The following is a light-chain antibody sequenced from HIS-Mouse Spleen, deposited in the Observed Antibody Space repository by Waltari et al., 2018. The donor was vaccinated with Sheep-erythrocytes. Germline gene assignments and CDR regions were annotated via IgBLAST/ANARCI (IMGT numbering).Light chain of an antibody. CDR2: GAS. V-gene: IGKV3-15*01. CDR3: QQYNNWPPLT. J-gene: IGKJ4*01. CDR1: QSVSSN. Sequence: EIVMTQSPATLSVSPGERATLSCRASQSVSSNLAWDQQKPGQPPRLLIYGASTRATGIPARFSGSGSGTEFTLTISSMQSEDFAVYYCQQYNNWPPLTFGGGTKVEIK.